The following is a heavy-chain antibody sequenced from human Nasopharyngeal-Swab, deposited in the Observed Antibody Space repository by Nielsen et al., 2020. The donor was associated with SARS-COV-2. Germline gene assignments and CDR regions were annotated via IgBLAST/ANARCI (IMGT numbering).Heavy chain of an antibody. CDR2: ISWNSGSI. Sequence: SLKISCAASGFTFDDYAMHWVRQAPGKGLELVSGISWNSGSIGYADSVKGRFTISRDNAKNSLYLQMNSLRAEDMALYYCAKDISPLGRGGFDYWGQGTLVTVSS. CDR3: AKDISPLGRGGFDY. CDR1: GFTFDDYA. V-gene: IGHV3-9*03. J-gene: IGHJ4*02. D-gene: IGHD3-16*01.